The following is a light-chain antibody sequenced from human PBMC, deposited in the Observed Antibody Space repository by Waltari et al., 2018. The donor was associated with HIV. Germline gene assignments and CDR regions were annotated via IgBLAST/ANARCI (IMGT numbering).Light chain of an antibody. CDR1: QSINTK. Sequence: DIQMTQSPSSLAASVGDRATITCRASQSINTKLHWYQQKPGKAPYLVMYRASTLQSGVPYRFSGSGSGTDFTLTISSLRAEDFAIYYCQQNNIFPWTFGPGTKVE. J-gene: IGKJ1*01. CDR3: QQNNIFPWT. V-gene: IGKV1-39*01. CDR2: RAS.